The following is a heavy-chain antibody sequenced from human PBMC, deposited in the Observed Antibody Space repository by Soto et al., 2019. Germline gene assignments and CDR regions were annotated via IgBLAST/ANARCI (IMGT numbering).Heavy chain of an antibody. V-gene: IGHV1-3*05. J-gene: IGHJ4*02. CDR2: INAGNGNT. CDR3: ARSPGGPMTPGDY. D-gene: IGHD3-10*01. CDR1: GYTFTSYA. Sequence: QVQLVQSGAEEKKPGASVKVSCKASGYTFTSYAMHWVRQAPGQRLEWMGWINAGNGNTKYSQKFQGRVTITRDTSASTAYREPSSLSSEDTAVYYCARSPGGPMTPGDYWGQGTLVTVSS.